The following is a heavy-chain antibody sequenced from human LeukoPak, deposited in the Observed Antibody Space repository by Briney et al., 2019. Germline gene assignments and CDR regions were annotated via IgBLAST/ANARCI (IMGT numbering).Heavy chain of an antibody. J-gene: IGHJ4*02. Sequence: ASVKVSCKASEYTFTDYAINWVRQAPGQRLEWMGWINAGNGNTRYSQRFQGRVTITRDTSASTAYMELSSLTSEDTAVYYCARGRWSATTASYYLDFWGQGTLVTVSS. CDR1: EYTFTDYA. CDR2: INAGNGNT. D-gene: IGHD5-24*01. V-gene: IGHV1-3*01. CDR3: ARGRWSATTASYYLDF.